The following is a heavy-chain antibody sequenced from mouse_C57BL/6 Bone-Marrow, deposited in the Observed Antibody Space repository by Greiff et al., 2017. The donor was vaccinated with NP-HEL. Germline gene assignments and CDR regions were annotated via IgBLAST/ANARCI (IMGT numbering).Heavy chain of an antibody. Sequence: EVQLQESGGGLVKPGGSLKLSCAASGFTFSSYAMSWVRQTPEKRLEWVATISDGGSYTYYPDNVKGRFTISRDNAKNNLYLQMSHLKSEDTAMYYCARVDYGSSPFAYWGQGTLVTVSA. CDR2: ISDGGSYT. J-gene: IGHJ3*01. CDR1: GFTFSSYA. CDR3: ARVDYGSSPFAY. V-gene: IGHV5-4*01. D-gene: IGHD1-1*01.